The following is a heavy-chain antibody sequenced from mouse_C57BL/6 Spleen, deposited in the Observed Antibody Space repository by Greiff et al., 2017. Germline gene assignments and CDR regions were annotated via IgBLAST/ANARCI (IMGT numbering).Heavy chain of an antibody. CDR2: INPSSGYT. CDR3: ARVYHMYDGGYFDV. Sequence: QVQLQQSGAELARPGASVKMSCKASGYTFTSYTMHWVKQRPGQGLEWIGYINPSSGYTKYNQKFKDKATLTADKSSSTAYMQLSSLTSEDSAVYYCARVYHMYDGGYFDVWGTGTTVTVAS. J-gene: IGHJ1*03. D-gene: IGHD2-14*01. V-gene: IGHV1-4*01. CDR1: GYTFTSYT.